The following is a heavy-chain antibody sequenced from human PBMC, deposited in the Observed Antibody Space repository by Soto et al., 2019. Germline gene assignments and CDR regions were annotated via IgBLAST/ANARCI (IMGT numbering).Heavy chain of an antibody. V-gene: IGHV3-23*01. CDR3: AKDKGCRGYSSDLCYFDY. CDR1: GFTFSSYA. J-gene: IGHJ4*02. D-gene: IGHD5-18*01. CDR2: ISGSGGST. Sequence: GGSLRLSCAASGFTFSSYAMSWVRQAPEKGLEWVSSISGSGGSTDYAGSVKGRFTISRDNSKNTLYLQMNSLRAEDTAVYYCAKDKGCRGYSSDLCYFDYWGQGTLVTVSS.